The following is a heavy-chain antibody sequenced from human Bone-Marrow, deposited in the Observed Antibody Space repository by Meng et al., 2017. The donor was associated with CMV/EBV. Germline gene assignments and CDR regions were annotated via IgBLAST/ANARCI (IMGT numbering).Heavy chain of an antibody. D-gene: IGHD1-14*01. Sequence: GESLKISCEASGFTFTNYAMHWVRQAPGKGPEWVTNISFDGRIKYYADSVRGRLTISRDNAKNSLFLQTDSLRAEDTAVYYCARDRLRNFDYWGQGILVTVSS. J-gene: IGHJ4*02. V-gene: IGHV3-30*04. CDR2: ISFDGRIK. CDR3: ARDRLRNFDY. CDR1: GFTFTNYA.